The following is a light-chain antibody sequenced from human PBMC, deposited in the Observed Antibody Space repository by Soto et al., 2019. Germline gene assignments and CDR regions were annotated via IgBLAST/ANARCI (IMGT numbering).Light chain of an antibody. CDR3: LQHNTYPLS. J-gene: IGKJ4*01. CDR1: QAIGTD. CDR2: AAS. Sequence: DIQMTQSPSSLSASIGDRITITCRATQAIGTDLGWYQQKPGKAPKRLIYAASNLESGVPSRFSGAGSGTDFTLTISSQQPEDFATYYCLQHNTYPLSFGGGTKVEVK. V-gene: IGKV1-17*01.